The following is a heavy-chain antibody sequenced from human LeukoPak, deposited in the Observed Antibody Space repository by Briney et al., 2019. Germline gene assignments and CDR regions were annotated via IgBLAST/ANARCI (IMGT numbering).Heavy chain of an antibody. J-gene: IGHJ4*02. CDR2: IYYSGST. CDR1: GGSISSSSYY. D-gene: IGHD3-10*01. V-gene: IGHV4-39*01. Sequence: SETLSLTCTVSGGSISSSSYYWGWIRQPPGKGLEWIGSIYYSGSTYYNPSLKSRVTISVDTSKNQFSLKLSSVTAADTAVYYCARLLLWFGFVDYWGQGTLVTVSS. CDR3: ARLLLWFGFVDY.